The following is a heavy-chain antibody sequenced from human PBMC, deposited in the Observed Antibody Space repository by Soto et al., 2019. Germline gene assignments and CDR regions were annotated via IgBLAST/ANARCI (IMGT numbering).Heavy chain of an antibody. CDR3: TTHEEGAPWGGGLDS. J-gene: IGHJ4*02. CDR2: IPPGGDST. D-gene: IGHD1-26*01. Sequence: GGSLRLSCAASGFRFRTRSMSWVRQATGKGQEWVASIPPGGDSTYYAASVKGRFAVSRDNSNVTLYLQMESLRVEDTAIYYCTTHEEGAPWGGGLDSWGQGTLVTVSS. CDR1: GFRFRTRS. V-gene: IGHV3-23*01.